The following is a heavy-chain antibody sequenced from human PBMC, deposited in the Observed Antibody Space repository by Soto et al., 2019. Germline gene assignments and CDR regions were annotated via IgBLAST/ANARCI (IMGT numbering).Heavy chain of an antibody. CDR1: GFTFSSYA. V-gene: IGHV3-23*01. J-gene: IGHJ3*02. D-gene: IGHD6-19*01. CDR2: ISGSGGTT. Sequence: EVQLLESGGGLVQPGGSLRLSCAASGFTFSSYAMSWVRQAPGKGLEWVSAISGSGGTTYYADSVKGRFTFSRDNSKNTLYLQMNSLSAEDPAVHYCAKTATGWFRAFEIWGQGTMVTVSS. CDR3: AKTATGWFRAFEI.